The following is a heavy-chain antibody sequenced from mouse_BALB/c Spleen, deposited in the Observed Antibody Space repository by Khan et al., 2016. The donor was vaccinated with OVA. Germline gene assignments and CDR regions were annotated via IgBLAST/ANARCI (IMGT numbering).Heavy chain of an antibody. V-gene: IGHV2-9*02. CDR1: GFSLTSYG. J-gene: IGHJ2*01. CDR2: IWAGGST. Sequence: QVQLKESGPGLVAPSQSLSITCTVSGFSLTSYGVHWVRQPPGKGLEWLGVIWAGGSTNYNSALMSRLSISKDYSKSQVFLKMNSLQTDDTAMCYCARLEGIWGQGTTLTVSS. CDR3: ARLEGI.